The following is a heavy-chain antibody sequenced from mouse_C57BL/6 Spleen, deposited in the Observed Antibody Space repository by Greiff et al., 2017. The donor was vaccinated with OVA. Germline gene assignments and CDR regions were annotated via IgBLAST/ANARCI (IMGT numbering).Heavy chain of an antibody. CDR3: TIYYGNYGFAY. D-gene: IGHD2-1*01. CDR2: IDPENGDT. Sequence: VQLKQSGAELVRPGASVKLSCTASGFNIKDDYMHWVKQRPEQGLEWIGWIDPENGDTEYASKFQGKATITADTSSNTAYLQLSSLTSEDTAVYYCTIYYGNYGFAYWGQGTLVTVSA. J-gene: IGHJ3*01. CDR1: GFNIKDDY. V-gene: IGHV14-4*01.